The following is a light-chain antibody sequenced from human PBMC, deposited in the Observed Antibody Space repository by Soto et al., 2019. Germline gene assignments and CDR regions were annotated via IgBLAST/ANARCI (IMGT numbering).Light chain of an antibody. Sequence: EIFMTQSPATLSVALWEIATLSCRASQSISSNLAWYQQKPGQAPRLLIYDTSNRATGIPARFSGSGSGTDFTLTISSLEAEDFAVYFCQQRTNLWLTFGGGTKVDIK. CDR2: DTS. V-gene: IGKV3-11*01. CDR3: QQRTNLWLT. CDR1: QSISSN. J-gene: IGKJ4*01.